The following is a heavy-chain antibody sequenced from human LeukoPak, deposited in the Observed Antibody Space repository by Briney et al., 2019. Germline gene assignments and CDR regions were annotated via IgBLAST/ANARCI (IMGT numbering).Heavy chain of an antibody. D-gene: IGHD2-8*01. CDR1: GASINEYY. V-gene: IGHV4-59*01. CDR2: VYHTGTS. J-gene: IGHJ4*02. CDR3: TRVVNGGHFDY. Sequence: SETLSLTCSVSGASINEYYWTWIRQPPGKGLEWIGYVYHTGTSGYHPSLKSRVAMSLDTSKNQVSLKLRSVTAADMAVYFCTRVVNGGHFDYWGQGTLVTVSS.